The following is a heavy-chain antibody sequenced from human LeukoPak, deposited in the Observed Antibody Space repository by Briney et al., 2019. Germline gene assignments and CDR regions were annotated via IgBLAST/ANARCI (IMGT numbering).Heavy chain of an antibody. CDR2: ISGGGGST. V-gene: IGHV3-23*01. J-gene: IGHJ5*02. CDR3: AKTERFDP. CDR1: GFTFSSYA. Sequence: GGSLRLSCAASGFTFSSYAMSWVRQAPGKGLEWVPTISGGGGSTSYADSVKGRFTISRDNSKNTLYLQMNSLRAEDTALYYCAKTERFDPWGQGTLVTVSS.